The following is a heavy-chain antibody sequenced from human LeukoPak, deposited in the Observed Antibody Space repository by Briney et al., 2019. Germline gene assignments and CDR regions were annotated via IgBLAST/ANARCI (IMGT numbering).Heavy chain of an antibody. D-gene: IGHD3-22*01. CDR3: ARDISDYYDSSGYHIDY. V-gene: IGHV4-39*07. J-gene: IGHJ4*02. Sequence: SETLSLTCTVSGGSISSSSYYWGWIRQPPGKGLEWIGSIYYSGSTYYNPSLKSRVTISVDTSKNQFSLKLSFVTAADTAVYYCARDISDYYDSSGYHIDYWGQGTLVTVSS. CDR2: IYYSGST. CDR1: GGSISSSSYY.